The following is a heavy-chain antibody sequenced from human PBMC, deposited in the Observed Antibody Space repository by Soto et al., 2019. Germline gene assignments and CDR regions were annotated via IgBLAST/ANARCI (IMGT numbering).Heavy chain of an antibody. Sequence: PSETLSLTCAVSGGSISTSNWWSWVRQPPGKGLEWIGEVYRTGSTNYNPSLESRLTISVDKSKNQFSLKLTSVTAADTAVYYCARALFYCSGGSCYGNWFDPWGQGTLVTVSS. CDR2: VYRTGST. CDR1: GGSISTSNW. V-gene: IGHV4-4*02. J-gene: IGHJ5*02. CDR3: ARALFYCSGGSCYGNWFDP. D-gene: IGHD2-15*01.